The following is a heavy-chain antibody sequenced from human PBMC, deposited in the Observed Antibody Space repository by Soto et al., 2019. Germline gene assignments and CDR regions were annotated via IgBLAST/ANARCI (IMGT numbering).Heavy chain of an antibody. CDR3: VKDRTKTGYHPHYYMDV. Sequence: GGSLRLSCAASGFVFDDYAMHWVRRAPGKGLEWVSGIKWNGGTIGYADSVKGRFTISRDNANDSLYLQMSSLRDEDTALYYCVKDRTKTGYHPHYYMDVWGKGTTVTVSS. V-gene: IGHV3-9*01. CDR1: GFVFDDYA. CDR2: IKWNGGTI. J-gene: IGHJ6*03. D-gene: IGHD3-9*01.